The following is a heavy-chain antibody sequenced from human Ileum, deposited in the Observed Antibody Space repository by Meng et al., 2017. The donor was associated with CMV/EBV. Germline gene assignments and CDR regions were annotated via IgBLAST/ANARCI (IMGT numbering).Heavy chain of an antibody. J-gene: IGHJ1*01. CDR2: INYRGTT. CDR1: GGSISSGDYY. Sequence: QVQLPESGPGLVKPSQTLLLTCTVSGGSISSGDYYWSWIREPPGKGLEWIGYINYRGTTYYNPSLKSRLTISVDTSNNQFSLILSSVTAADTALYYCARAISGHYYVPWGQGTLVTVSS. V-gene: IGHV4-30-4*08. CDR3: ARAISGHYYVP. D-gene: IGHD3-22*01.